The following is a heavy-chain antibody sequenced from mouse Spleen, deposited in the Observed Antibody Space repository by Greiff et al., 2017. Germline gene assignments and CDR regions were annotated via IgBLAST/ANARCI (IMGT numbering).Heavy chain of an antibody. CDR1: GYTFNSYW. Sequence: VQLQQPGAELVMPGASVKLSCKASGYTFNSYWMHWVKQRPGQGLEWIGEIDPSDSYTNYNQKFKGKATLTVDKSSSTAYMQLSSLTSEDSAVYYCARTGGYWYFDVWGAGTTVTVSS. V-gene: IGHV1-69*01. J-gene: IGHJ1*01. CDR2: IDPSDSYT. CDR3: ARTGGYWYFDV.